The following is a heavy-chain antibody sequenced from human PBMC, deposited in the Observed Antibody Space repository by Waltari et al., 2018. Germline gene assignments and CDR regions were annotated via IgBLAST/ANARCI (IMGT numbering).Heavy chain of an antibody. D-gene: IGHD3-10*01. Sequence: EVQLVESGGGLVQPGGSLRLSCAASGFTFSSYWMSWVRQAPGKGREWVANIKKDGREKYYVDSVKGRFTISRDNAKNSLYLQMNSLRAEDTAVYYCASSIVLLWFGDPTDYWGQGTLVTVSS. CDR2: IKKDGREK. J-gene: IGHJ4*02. CDR1: GFTFSSYW. V-gene: IGHV3-7*01. CDR3: ASSIVLLWFGDPTDY.